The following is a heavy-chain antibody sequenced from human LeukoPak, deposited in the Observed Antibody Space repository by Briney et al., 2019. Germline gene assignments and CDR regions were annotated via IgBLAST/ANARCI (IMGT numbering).Heavy chain of an antibody. J-gene: IGHJ4*02. CDR1: GFTFSSYG. CDR2: ISGSGGST. CDR3: ARAPLLWFGEL. D-gene: IGHD3-10*01. V-gene: IGHV3-23*01. Sequence: PGVSLRLSCAVSGFTFSSYGLSWFRQAPGKGLEWVSSISGSGGSTYYAAFVRGRFTIPRTNSKHPLYLHINSLSAEASAVYYCARAPLLWFGELWCQGSLVTVSS.